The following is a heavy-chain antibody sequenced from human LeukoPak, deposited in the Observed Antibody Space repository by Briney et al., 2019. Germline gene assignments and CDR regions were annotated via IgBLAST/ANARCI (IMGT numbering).Heavy chain of an antibody. CDR2: VYYSGST. D-gene: IGHD2-15*01. CDR3: ARIHRYCSGGACYVLDN. Sequence: PSETLSLTCVVSGGSFSGYYWGWIRQPPGRGLEWIGYVYYSGSTNYNPSFKSRITISVDTSRNQFSLQLSSVTAADTAVYYCARIHRYCSGGACYVLDNWGQGTLVPVSS. CDR1: GGSFSGYY. J-gene: IGHJ4*02. V-gene: IGHV4-59*01.